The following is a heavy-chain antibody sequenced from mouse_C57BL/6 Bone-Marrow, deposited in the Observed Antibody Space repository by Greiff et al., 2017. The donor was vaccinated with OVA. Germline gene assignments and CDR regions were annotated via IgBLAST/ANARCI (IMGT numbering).Heavy chain of an antibody. Sequence: QVQLQQPGTELVKPGASVKLSCKASGYTFTSYWMHWVKQRPGQGLEWIGNINPSNVGTNYNEKFKSKATLTVDKSSSTAYMQLSSLTSEDSAVYYCARASYDYGNSAWFAYWGQGTLVTVSA. J-gene: IGHJ3*01. CDR3: ARASYDYGNSAWFAY. V-gene: IGHV1-53*01. CDR2: INPSNVGT. CDR1: GYTFTSYW. D-gene: IGHD2-1*01.